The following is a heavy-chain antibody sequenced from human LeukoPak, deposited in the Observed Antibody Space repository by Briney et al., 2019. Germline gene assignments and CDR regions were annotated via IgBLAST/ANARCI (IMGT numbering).Heavy chain of an antibody. CDR3: AKDLYSSIWTGYFDL. V-gene: IGHV3-9*01. J-gene: IGHJ2*01. CDR2: ISWNSGSK. CDR1: GFIFDDYA. D-gene: IGHD6-13*01. Sequence: GGSLRLSCAASGFIFDDYAMHWVRQAPGKGLEWVSGISWNSGSKGYADSVKGRFTISRDNAKNSLYLQMNSLRAEDTALYYCAKDLYSSIWTGYFDLWGRGTLVTVSS.